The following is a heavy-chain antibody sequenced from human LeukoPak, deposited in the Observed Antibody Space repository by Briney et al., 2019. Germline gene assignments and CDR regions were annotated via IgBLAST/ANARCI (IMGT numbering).Heavy chain of an antibody. CDR1: GGSFSHYY. CDR2: INHSGFT. Sequence: SETLSLTCAVYGGSFSHYYWSWIRQPPGKGLEWIGEINHSGFTKYNPSLKSRLTISVDTSKNQFSLKLTSVTAADTAVYYCASYIMGVTTSDYWRQETLVTVSS. D-gene: IGHD1-26*01. CDR3: ASYIMGVTTSDY. V-gene: IGHV4-34*01. J-gene: IGHJ4*02.